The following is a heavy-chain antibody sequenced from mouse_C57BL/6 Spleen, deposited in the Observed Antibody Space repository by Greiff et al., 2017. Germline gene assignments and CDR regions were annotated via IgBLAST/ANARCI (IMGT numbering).Heavy chain of an antibody. V-gene: IGHV6-6*01. D-gene: IGHD3-3*01. Sequence: VQLKQSGGGLVQPGGSMKLSCAASGFTFSDAWMDWVRQSPEKGLEWVAEIRNKANNHATYYAASVKGRFTITSDDSKSIVYLQMNSLRAEDTGIYCCTRGTGCYDYWGPGTTLTVSS. J-gene: IGHJ2*01. CDR3: TRGTGCYDY. CDR2: IRNKANNHAT. CDR1: GFTFSDAW.